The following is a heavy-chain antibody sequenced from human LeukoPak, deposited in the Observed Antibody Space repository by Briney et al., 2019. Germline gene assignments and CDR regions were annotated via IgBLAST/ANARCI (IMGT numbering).Heavy chain of an antibody. CDR1: GFTFSIYA. D-gene: IGHD3-22*01. V-gene: IGHV3-23*01. CDR2: ITSSGDGT. CDR3: AKDRPNYYGSNGHYYRRDGDY. Sequence: GGSLRLSSAASGFTFSIYAMSWVRQAPGKGLQWVSSITSSGDGTYYADSVKGRFTISRDNSENMLYLQMNSLRVEDTAVYFCAKDRPNYYGSNGHYYRRDGDYWGQGTLVTVSS. J-gene: IGHJ4*02.